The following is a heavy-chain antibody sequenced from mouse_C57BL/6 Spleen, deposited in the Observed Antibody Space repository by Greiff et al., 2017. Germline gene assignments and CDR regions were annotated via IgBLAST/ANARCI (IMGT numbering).Heavy chain of an antibody. D-gene: IGHD2-1*01. CDR3: ARYYGNAMDY. J-gene: IGHJ4*01. CDR2: IDPSDSYT. V-gene: IGHV1-69*01. Sequence: QVQLQQSGAELVMPGASVKLSCKASGYTFTSYWMHWVKQRPGQGLEWIGEIDPSDSYTNYNQKFKGKSTLTVDKSSSTAYMQLSSLTYEDSAVYYCARYYGNAMDYWGQGTSVTVSS. CDR1: GYTFTSYW.